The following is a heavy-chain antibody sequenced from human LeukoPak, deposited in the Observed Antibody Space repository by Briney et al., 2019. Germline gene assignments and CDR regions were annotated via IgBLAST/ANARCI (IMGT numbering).Heavy chain of an antibody. J-gene: IGHJ4*02. CDR2: INLSGGST. CDR3: ATLMTMEVTPFDY. Sequence: ASVKVSCKASGYTFTTYYKHWVRQAPGQGLEWMGIINLSGGSTTYAQKFQGRVTMTRDTSTSTVYMELSSLRSDDTAVYYCATLMTMEVTPFDYWGQGTLVTVSS. D-gene: IGHD4-23*01. CDR1: GYTFTTYY. V-gene: IGHV1-46*01.